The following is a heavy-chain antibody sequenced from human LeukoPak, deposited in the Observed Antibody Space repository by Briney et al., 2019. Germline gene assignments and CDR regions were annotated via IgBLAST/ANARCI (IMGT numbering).Heavy chain of an antibody. J-gene: IGHJ4*02. V-gene: IGHV3-53*01. CDR1: GFTVSNYY. D-gene: IGHD6-13*01. CDR2: IYSGGST. Sequence: GGSLRLSCAASGFTVSNYYMNWVREAPGKGLEWVSVIYSGGSTYYADSVKGRFTISRDNSKNTLYLQMNSLRAEDTAVYYCAGDFVPSSWVGHWGQGTLVSVSS. CDR3: AGDFVPSSWVGH.